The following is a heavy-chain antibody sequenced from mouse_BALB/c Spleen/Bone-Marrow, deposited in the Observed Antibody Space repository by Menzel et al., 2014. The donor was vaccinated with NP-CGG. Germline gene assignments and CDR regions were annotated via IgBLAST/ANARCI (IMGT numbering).Heavy chain of an antibody. Sequence: LXQSGXXXXQXGGSLKLSCAASGFDFSRFWMSWVRQAPGKGLQWSGEINPDSRTINYAPSLKDKFIISRDNAKNTLYLQMSKVRSEDTALXYCQXXXYYGGXAXWXQGTLVTV. CDR2: INPDSRTI. J-gene: IGHJ3*01. D-gene: IGHD1-1*01. CDR3: QXXXYYGGXAX. CDR1: GFDFSRFW. V-gene: IGHV4-1*02.